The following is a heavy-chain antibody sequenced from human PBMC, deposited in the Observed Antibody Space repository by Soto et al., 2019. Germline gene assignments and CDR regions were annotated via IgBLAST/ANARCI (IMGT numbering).Heavy chain of an antibody. V-gene: IGHV3-33*01. CDR1: GFPCSTYV. D-gene: IGHD1-26*01. CDR2: IWYDGSNK. Sequence: QVQLVESGGGVVQPGRSLSLSCAASGFPCSTYVMHWVRQAPGKGLEWVAVIWYDGSNKYYADSVKGRFTISRDNSKNTLYLQMNGLRAEDTAVYYCARASGSCDYWGQGTLVTVSS. J-gene: IGHJ4*02. CDR3: ARASGSCDY.